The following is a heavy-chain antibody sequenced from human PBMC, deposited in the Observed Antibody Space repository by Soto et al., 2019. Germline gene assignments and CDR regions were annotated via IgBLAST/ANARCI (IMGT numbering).Heavy chain of an antibody. D-gene: IGHD2-21*02. CDR3: AKDQVAYCGGACYGPLLH. Sequence: QVQLVESGGGVVQPGRSLRLSCAASGFTFSSYGMHWVRQAPGKGMEWVAVISYDGSNKYYADSVKGRFTISRDNSKNTLDLQMNSLRSEDTAVYYCAKDQVAYCGGACYGPLLHWGQGTLVTVSS. J-gene: IGHJ4*02. CDR2: ISYDGSNK. CDR1: GFTFSSYG. V-gene: IGHV3-30*18.